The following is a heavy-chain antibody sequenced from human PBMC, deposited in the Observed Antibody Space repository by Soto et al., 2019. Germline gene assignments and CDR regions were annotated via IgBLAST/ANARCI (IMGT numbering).Heavy chain of an antibody. CDR3: ARESLVAKGADN. J-gene: IGHJ4*02. V-gene: IGHV1-69*17. D-gene: IGHD3-16*01. CDR1: GDTFNSYV. CDR2: IIPIIGVT. Sequence: QVQLVQSGAEVKRPGSSVKVSCESSGDTFNSYVISWVRQAPGQGLEWMGGIIPIIGVTHYAQKFQGRVTISALSSTGTAYMELTNLGFEDTALYYCARESLVAKGADNWGQGTLVTVSS.